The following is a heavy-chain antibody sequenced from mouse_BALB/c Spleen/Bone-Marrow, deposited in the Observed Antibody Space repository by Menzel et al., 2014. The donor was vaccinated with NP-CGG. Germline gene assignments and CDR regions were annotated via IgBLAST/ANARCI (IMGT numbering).Heavy chain of an antibody. CDR2: INPSTGRT. J-gene: IGHJ1*01. V-gene: IGHV1S81*02. D-gene: IGHD1-1*01. CDR1: GYTFTSYW. CDR3: ARWNYYGSLYWYFDV. Sequence: VQLKKSGADLGQTGASVKLSCKASGYTFTSYWMHWVKPRPGQGLEWIGEINPSTGRTNYNEKFKSKATLTVDKSSSTAYMQLSSLTSEDSAVYYCARWNYYGSLYWYFDVWGAGTTATVSS.